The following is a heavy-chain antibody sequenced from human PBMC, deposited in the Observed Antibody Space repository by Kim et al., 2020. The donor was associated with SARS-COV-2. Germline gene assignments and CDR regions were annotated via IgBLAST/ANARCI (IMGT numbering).Heavy chain of an antibody. Sequence: GGSLRLSCAASGFTVSSNYMSWVRQAPGKGLEWVSVIYSGGSTYYADSVKGRFTISRDNSKNTLYLQMNSLRAEDTAVYYCASAFYGDYSFDYWGQGTLVTVSS. CDR3: ASAFYGDYSFDY. CDR2: IYSGGST. J-gene: IGHJ4*02. D-gene: IGHD4-17*01. V-gene: IGHV3-66*01. CDR1: GFTVSSNY.